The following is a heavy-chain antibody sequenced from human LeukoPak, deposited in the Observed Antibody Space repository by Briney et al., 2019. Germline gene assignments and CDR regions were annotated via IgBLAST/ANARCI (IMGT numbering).Heavy chain of an antibody. J-gene: IGHJ5*02. CDR1: GGSFSGYC. D-gene: IGHD2-2*01. Sequence: KSSETLSLTCAVYGGSFSGYCWSWIRQPPGKGLEWIGEINHSGSTNYNPSLKSRATISVDTSKNQFSLKLSSVTAADTAVYYCASLGGQLPSYNWFDPWGQGTLATVSS. CDR3: ASLGGQLPSYNWFDP. V-gene: IGHV4-34*01. CDR2: INHSGST.